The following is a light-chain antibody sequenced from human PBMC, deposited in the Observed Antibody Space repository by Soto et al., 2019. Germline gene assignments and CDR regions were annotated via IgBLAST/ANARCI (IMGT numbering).Light chain of an antibody. CDR1: SSDVGGYNC. V-gene: IGLV2-8*01. J-gene: IGLJ2*01. Sequence: ALTQPPSASGSPGQSVTISCTGTSSDVGGYNCVSWYQQHPGKAPKLMIYEVTKRPSGVPDRFSGSKSDNTASLTFSGLQAEDEADYYCSSYAGSNTVIFGGGTKVTVL. CDR3: SSYAGSNTVI. CDR2: EVT.